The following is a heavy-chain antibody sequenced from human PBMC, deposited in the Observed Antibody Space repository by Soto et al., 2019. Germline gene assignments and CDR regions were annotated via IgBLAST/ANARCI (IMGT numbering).Heavy chain of an antibody. CDR2: IIPIFGTA. J-gene: IGHJ6*02. CDR3: ARSSLGDIVVVPAATTYYYYGMDV. Sequence: ASVKVSCKASGGTFSSYAISWVRQAPGQGLEWMGGIIPIFGTANCAQKFQGRVTITADESTSTAYMELSSLRSEDTAVYYCARSSLGDIVVVPAATTYYYYGMDVWGQGTTVTVSS. V-gene: IGHV1-69*13. D-gene: IGHD2-2*01. CDR1: GGTFSSYA.